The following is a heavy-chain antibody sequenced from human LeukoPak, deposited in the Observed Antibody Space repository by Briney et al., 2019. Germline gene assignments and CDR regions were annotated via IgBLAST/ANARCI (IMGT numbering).Heavy chain of an antibody. V-gene: IGHV1-69*06. CDR1: GGTFSSYA. CDR3: ARRSSRWSQTLDY. J-gene: IGHJ4*02. CDR2: IIPIFGTA. Sequence: SVKVSCKASGGTFSSYAISWVRQAPGQGLEWMGGIIPIFGTANYAQKFQGRVTITADKSTSTAYMELSSLRSEDTAVYYCARRSSRWSQTLDYWGQGTLVTVSS. D-gene: IGHD6-13*01.